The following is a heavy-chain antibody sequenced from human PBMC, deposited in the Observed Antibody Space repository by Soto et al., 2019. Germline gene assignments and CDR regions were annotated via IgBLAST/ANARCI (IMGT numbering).Heavy chain of an antibody. J-gene: IGHJ4*02. V-gene: IGHV1-69*13. CDR3: ARGHYYGSGSYPTFDY. CDR1: GGTFSSYA. D-gene: IGHD3-10*01. CDR2: IIPIFGTA. Sequence: ASVKVSCKASGGTFSSYAISWVRQAPGQGLEWMGGIIPIFGTANYAQKFQGRVTITADESTSTAYMELSSLRSEDTAVYYCARGHYYGSGSYPTFDYWGQGTLVTVSS.